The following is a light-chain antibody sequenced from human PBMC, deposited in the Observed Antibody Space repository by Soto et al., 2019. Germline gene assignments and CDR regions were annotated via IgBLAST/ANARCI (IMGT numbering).Light chain of an antibody. CDR3: QQYYAPPRT. V-gene: IGKV4-1*01. CDR2: LAT. J-gene: IGKJ3*01. CDR1: QSVLKSSDNKSY. Sequence: DIVMTQSPDSLAVSLGERATINCKSSQSVLKSSDNKSYLAWYQQKPGEPPKLLIYLATTRESGVPDRFSGSGSGTDFNHTISILQPEDVAVYFCQQYYAPPRTVGPGTKVDI.